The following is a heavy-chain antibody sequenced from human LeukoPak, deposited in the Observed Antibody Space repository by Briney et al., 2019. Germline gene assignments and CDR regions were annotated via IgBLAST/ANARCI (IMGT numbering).Heavy chain of an antibody. CDR1: GFTFSSYA. D-gene: IGHD3-22*01. Sequence: GGSLRLSCAASGFTFSSYAMSWVRQAPGKGLEWASAISGSGGSTYCADSVKGRFTISRDNSKNTLYLQMNSLRAEDTAVYYCAKGGYYDSSGYYTKRDYFDYWGQGTLVTVSS. CDR3: AKGGYYDSSGYYTKRDYFDY. CDR2: ISGSGGST. V-gene: IGHV3-23*01. J-gene: IGHJ4*02.